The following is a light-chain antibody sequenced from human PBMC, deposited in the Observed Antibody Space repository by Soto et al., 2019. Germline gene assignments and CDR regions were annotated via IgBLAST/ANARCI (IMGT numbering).Light chain of an antibody. J-gene: IGKJ3*01. CDR1: QGISNF. V-gene: IGKV1-27*01. Sequence: DIQMTQSPSSLSASVGDRVTITCRASQGISNFLVWYQQKPGKVPKVLIYAASTLESGVPSRFSGSGSGTDFTLTISSLQPEDVATYYCHKYSSAPFTFGPGTKVDIK. CDR3: HKYSSAPFT. CDR2: AAS.